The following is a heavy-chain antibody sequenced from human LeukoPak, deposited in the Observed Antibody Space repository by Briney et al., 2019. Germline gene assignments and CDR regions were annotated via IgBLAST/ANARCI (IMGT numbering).Heavy chain of an antibody. Sequence: GGSLRLSCAASGFTFSSYAMSWVRQAPGKGLEWVSAISGSGGSTYYADSVKGRFTISRDNSKNTLYLQMTSLRAEDTAVYYCAKVGSGFEYYYYYYGMDVWGQGTTVTVSS. CDR3: AKVGSGFEYYYYYYGMDV. D-gene: IGHD3-10*01. V-gene: IGHV3-23*01. CDR2: ISGSGGST. J-gene: IGHJ6*02. CDR1: GFTFSSYA.